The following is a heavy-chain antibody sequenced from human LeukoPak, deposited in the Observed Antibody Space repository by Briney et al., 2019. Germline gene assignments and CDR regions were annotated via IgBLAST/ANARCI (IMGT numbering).Heavy chain of an antibody. V-gene: IGHV3-66*01. CDR1: EFTVRSNS. CDR3: ARDRYGTSYYYMDV. CDR2: IYTGGGT. Sequence: GGSLRLSCAAPEFTVRSNSMTWVRQAPGKGLEWVSVIYTGGGTHYADSVRGRFTISRDNSKHTLFLQMNSLRAEDTAVYYCARDRYGTSYYYMDVWGKGTTVTVSS. D-gene: IGHD2-2*01. J-gene: IGHJ6*03.